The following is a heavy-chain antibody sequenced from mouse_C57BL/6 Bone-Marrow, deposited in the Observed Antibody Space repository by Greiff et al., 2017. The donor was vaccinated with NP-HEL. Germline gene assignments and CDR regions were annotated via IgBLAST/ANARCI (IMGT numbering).Heavy chain of an antibody. CDR1: GYTFTSYW. Sequence: QVQLQQPGAELVMPGASVKLSCKASGYTFTSYWMHWVKQRPGQGLEWIGEIDPSDSYPNYNQKFKGKSTLTVDKSSSTAYMQLSSLTSEDSAVYYCARGEDYAMDYWGQGTSVTVSS. V-gene: IGHV1-69*01. CDR3: ARGEDYAMDY. CDR2: IDPSDSYP. J-gene: IGHJ4*01.